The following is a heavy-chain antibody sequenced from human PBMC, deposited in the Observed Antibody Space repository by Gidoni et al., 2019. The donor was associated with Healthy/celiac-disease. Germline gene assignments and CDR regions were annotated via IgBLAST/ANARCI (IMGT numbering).Heavy chain of an antibody. V-gene: IGHV3-33*01. CDR3: ARGDYGDYGGGDY. J-gene: IGHJ4*02. Sequence: QVQLVESGGGVVPPGRSLRLSCASPGFTFSSYGMHWVRQAPGKGLEWVAVIWYDGSNKYYADSVKGRFTISRDNSKNTLYLQMNSLRAEDTAVYYCARGDYGDYGGGDYWGQGTLVTVSS. CDR2: IWYDGSNK. CDR1: GFTFSSYG. D-gene: IGHD4-17*01.